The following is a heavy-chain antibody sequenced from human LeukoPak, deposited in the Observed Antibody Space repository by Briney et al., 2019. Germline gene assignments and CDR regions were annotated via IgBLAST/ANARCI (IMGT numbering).Heavy chain of an antibody. CDR1: GYTFTGYF. V-gene: IGHV1-2*02. Sequence: ASVKVSCKASGYTFTGYFMHWVRQAPGRGLEWMGWINPNSGGTKYAQKFQGRVTMTRDTSISTAYMELTSLRSDDTAVYYCARGRRIIVGATNAGDFFDYWGQGTLVTVSS. CDR3: ARGRRIIVGATNAGDFFDY. D-gene: IGHD1-26*01. J-gene: IGHJ4*02. CDR2: INPNSGGT.